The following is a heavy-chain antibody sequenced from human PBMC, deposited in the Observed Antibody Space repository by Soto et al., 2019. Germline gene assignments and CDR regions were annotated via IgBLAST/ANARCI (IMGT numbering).Heavy chain of an antibody. CDR1: GFTFSSYG. CDR3: ARCFEWGEEKYWYFDL. Sequence: QVQLVESGGGVVQPGRSLRLSCAASGFTFSSYGMHWVRQAPGKGLEWVAVIWDDGSNKYYADSVKGRLTISRDNSKNTLYLRINRLRAEGTAVYYCARCFEWGEEKYWYFDLWGRGTLVTVSS. J-gene: IGHJ2*01. D-gene: IGHD3-9*01. V-gene: IGHV3-33*01. CDR2: IWDDGSNK.